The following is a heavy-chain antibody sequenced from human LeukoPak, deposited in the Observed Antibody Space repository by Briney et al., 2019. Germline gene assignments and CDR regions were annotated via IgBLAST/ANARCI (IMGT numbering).Heavy chain of an antibody. CDR2: IYYSGST. CDR1: GGSISSSSYY. D-gene: IGHD3-22*01. J-gene: IGHJ4*02. CDR3: ARHNYYGSSGYYYPWVAVDY. Sequence: SETLSLTCTVSGGSISSSSYYWGWVRQPPGKGLEWIGSIYYSGSTYYNPSLKSRVTISVDTSKNQFSLKLSSVTAADTAVYYCARHNYYGSSGYYYPWVAVDYWGQGTLVTVSS. V-gene: IGHV4-39*01.